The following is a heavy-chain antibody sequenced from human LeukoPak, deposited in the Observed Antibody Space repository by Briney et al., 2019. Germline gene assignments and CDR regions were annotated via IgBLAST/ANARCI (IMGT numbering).Heavy chain of an antibody. CDR3: ARAYTAYYDYVWGSYRHFDY. V-gene: IGHV1-18*01. D-gene: IGHD3-16*02. CDR1: GYTFTSYG. J-gene: IGHJ4*02. Sequence: ASVKVSCKASGYTFTSYGISWVRQAPGQGLEWMGWISAYNGNTNYAQKLQGRVTMTTDTFTSTAYMEPRSLRSDDTAVYYCARAYTAYYDYVWGSYRHFDYWGQGTLVTVSS. CDR2: ISAYNGNT.